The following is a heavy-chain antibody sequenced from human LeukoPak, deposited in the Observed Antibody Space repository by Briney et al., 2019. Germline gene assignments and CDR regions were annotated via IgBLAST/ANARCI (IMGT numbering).Heavy chain of an antibody. CDR3: ARLGWWDS. CDR2: IYYSGST. V-gene: IGHV4-39*01. D-gene: IGHD2-15*01. CDR1: GDSVSNDKYC. J-gene: IGHJ4*02. Sequence: SETLSLTCTLSGDSVSNDKYCWGWIRQPPGKGLEWIGSIYYSGSTYSRPSLNRRVTISLDTSKNQFSLKLSSVTAADTAVYYCARLGWWDSWGQGTLVTVSS.